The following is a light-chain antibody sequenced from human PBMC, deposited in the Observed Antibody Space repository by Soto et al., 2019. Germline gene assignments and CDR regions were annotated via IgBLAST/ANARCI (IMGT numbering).Light chain of an antibody. Sequence: QAVVTQPPSASGTPGQRVTISCSGSSSNIGSNYVYWYQQLPRTAPKLLIYRNNQRPSGVPDRFSGSKSGTSTSLAISGLRSEDEADYYCAAWDDSLSGHGVFGGGTKVTVL. CDR1: SSNIGSNY. CDR2: RNN. V-gene: IGLV1-47*01. CDR3: AAWDDSLSGHGV. J-gene: IGLJ2*01.